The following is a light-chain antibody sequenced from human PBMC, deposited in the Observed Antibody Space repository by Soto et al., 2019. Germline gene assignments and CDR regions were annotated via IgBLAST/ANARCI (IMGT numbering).Light chain of an antibody. V-gene: IGKV3-20*01. Sequence: EVMLTQSPGTLSLSPGERATLSCRASQSIFSNYLAWYQQKSGQAPRLLIYGASNRATGIPDRFSGSGSGTDFTLTIRRLEHEAFAVYYCQQYGTSPRTFGQGTKVEFK. J-gene: IGKJ1*01. CDR2: GAS. CDR3: QQYGTSPRT. CDR1: QSIFSNY.